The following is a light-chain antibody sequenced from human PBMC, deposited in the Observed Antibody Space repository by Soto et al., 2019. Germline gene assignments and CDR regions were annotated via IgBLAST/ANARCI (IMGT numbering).Light chain of an antibody. CDR1: QSVSTSC. V-gene: IGKV3-20*01. CDR2: GAS. CDR3: QQYNNWPRT. J-gene: IGKJ1*01. Sequence: ELVLTQSPGTLSLSPGERATLSCRASQSVSTSCLAWYQQKPGQAPRLLIYGASSRATGIPDRFSGSGSGTDFTLTISRLEPEDFAVYYCQQYNNWPRTFGQGTKVDIK.